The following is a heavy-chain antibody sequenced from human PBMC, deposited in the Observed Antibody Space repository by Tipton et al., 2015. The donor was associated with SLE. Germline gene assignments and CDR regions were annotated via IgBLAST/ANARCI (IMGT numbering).Heavy chain of an antibody. V-gene: IGHV3-23*01. CDR1: GFTFSNYA. D-gene: IGHD3-3*01. J-gene: IGHJ3*02. CDR3: ARALYYDFWSGQAGDAFDI. Sequence: SLRLSCAASGFTFSNYAMSWVRQAPGKGLEWVSTISGSGVSTYYADSVKGRFTISRDSSKNTLYLQMNSLRAEDTAVYYCARALYYDFWSGQAGDAFDIWGQGTMVTVSS. CDR2: ISGSGVST.